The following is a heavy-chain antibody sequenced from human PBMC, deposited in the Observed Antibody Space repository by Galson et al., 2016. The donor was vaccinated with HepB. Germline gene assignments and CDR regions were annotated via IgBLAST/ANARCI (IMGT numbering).Heavy chain of an antibody. CDR1: GFTFSQSG. CDR3: ARDSGCSGGKGCHFEY. CDR2: IKEDGGGE. V-gene: IGHV3-7*01. D-gene: IGHD3-10*01. J-gene: IGHJ4*02. Sequence: APRLPCAAAGFTFSQSGMTCVRQTPGKGPEYVASIKEDGGGEYYEDSRKRRFPISRDNAKNSLYLHMNSLRAEDTDMYYCARDSGCSGGKGCHFEYWGQGTLVTVSS.